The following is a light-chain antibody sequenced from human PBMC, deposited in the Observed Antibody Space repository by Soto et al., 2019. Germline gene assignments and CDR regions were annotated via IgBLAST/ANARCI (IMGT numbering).Light chain of an antibody. J-gene: IGKJ2*01. V-gene: IGKV3-15*01. CDR3: QQYNNWPYT. Sequence: EIVLTHSPATLSVSPGERATLSCRASQSVGSNLAWYQQRPGQPPRLLIYDASTRATDIPARFSGGGSGTDFTLTISRLQSEDFAVYYCQQYNNWPYTFGQGTKLQIK. CDR1: QSVGSN. CDR2: DAS.